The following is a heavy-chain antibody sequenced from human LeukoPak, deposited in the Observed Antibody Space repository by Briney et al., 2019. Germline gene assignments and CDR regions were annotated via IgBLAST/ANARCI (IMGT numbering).Heavy chain of an antibody. Sequence: GASVKVSCKASGGTFSSYAISWVRQAPGQGLEWMGGIIPIFGTANYAQKLQGRVTITADESTSTAYMELSSLRSEDTAVYYCARAGNYYYGMDVWGKGATVTVSS. J-gene: IGHJ6*04. D-gene: IGHD1-26*01. CDR1: GGTFSSYA. CDR2: IIPIFGTA. CDR3: ARAGNYYYGMDV. V-gene: IGHV1-69*13.